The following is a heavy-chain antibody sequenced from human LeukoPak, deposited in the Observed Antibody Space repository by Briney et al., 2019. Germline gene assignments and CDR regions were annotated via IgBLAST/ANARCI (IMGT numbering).Heavy chain of an antibody. Sequence: SETLSLTCTVSGGSISSSSYYWGWIRQPPGKGLEWIGSIYYSGSTYYNPSLKSRVTISVDTSKNQFSLKLSSVTAADTAVYYCARHNLFWGIAARQRNYYGMDVWGQGTTVTVPS. CDR2: IYYSGST. CDR3: ARHNLFWGIAARQRNYYGMDV. D-gene: IGHD6-6*01. V-gene: IGHV4-39*01. CDR1: GGSISSSSYY. J-gene: IGHJ6*02.